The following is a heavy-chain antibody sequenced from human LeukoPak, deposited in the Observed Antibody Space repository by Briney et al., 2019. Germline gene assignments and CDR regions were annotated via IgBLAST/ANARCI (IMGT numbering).Heavy chain of an antibody. CDR2: LIPILGIA. CDR1: GGTFSSYA. J-gene: IGHJ6*02. V-gene: IGHV1-69*04. D-gene: IGHD2-15*01. CDR3: ARMEFYCSGGSCYSHYYYGMDV. Sequence: ASVKVSCKASGGTFSSYAISWVRQAPGQGLEWMGRLIPILGIANYAQKFQGRVTITADKSTSTAYMELSSLRSEDTAVYYCARMEFYCSGGSCYSHYYYGMDVWGQGTTVTVSS.